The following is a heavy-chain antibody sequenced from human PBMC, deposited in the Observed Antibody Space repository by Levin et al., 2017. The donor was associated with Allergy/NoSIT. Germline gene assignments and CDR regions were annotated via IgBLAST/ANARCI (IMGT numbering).Heavy chain of an antibody. CDR1: GFPFSTYW. CDR2: INSDGTYT. CDR3: ARSSGGFDY. Sequence: LAGGSLRLSCAASGFPFSTYWMHWVRQAPGKGLVWVSRINSDGTYTSYADSVKGRFTMSRDNSKNTLYLQVDSLRVEDTAVYYCARSSGGFDYWGQGTLVTVSS. V-gene: IGHV3-74*01. D-gene: IGHD2-15*01. J-gene: IGHJ4*02.